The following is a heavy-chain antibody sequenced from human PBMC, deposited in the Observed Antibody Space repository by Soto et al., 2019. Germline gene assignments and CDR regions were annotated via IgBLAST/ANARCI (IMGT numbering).Heavy chain of an antibody. D-gene: IGHD3-22*01. CDR2: IIPIFGTA. Sequence: GASVKVSCKASGGTFSSYAISWVRQAPGQGLEWMGGIIPIFGTANYAQKFQGRVTITADKSTSTAYMELSSLRSEDTAVYYCASTLYYYDSSGYDPFDYCGQGTLVTVSS. CDR3: ASTLYYYDSSGYDPFDY. CDR1: GGTFSSYA. J-gene: IGHJ4*02. V-gene: IGHV1-69*06.